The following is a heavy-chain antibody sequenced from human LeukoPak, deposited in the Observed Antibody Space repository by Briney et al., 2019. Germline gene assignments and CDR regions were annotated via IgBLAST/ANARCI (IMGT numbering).Heavy chain of an antibody. Sequence: PGGSLRLSCAASGFAFSSYTMAWVRQAPGKGLEWVSSISDNGGSTTYADSVKGQFIISRDNSKNTLYLQMNSLRGEDTAAYYCAKDAVRGSGRINWFDSWGQGTLVTVSS. V-gene: IGHV3-23*01. CDR3: AKDAVRGSGRINWFDS. CDR1: GFAFSSYT. D-gene: IGHD3-10*01. CDR2: ISDNGGST. J-gene: IGHJ5*01.